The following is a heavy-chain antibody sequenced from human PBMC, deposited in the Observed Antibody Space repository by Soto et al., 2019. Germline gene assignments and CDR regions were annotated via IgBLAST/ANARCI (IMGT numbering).Heavy chain of an antibody. CDR3: ATLRAQTYYYYGMDV. J-gene: IGHJ6*02. CDR1: GGTFSSYA. CDR2: IIPIFGTA. V-gene: IGHV1-69*13. Sequence: ASVKVSCKASGGTFSSYAISWVRQAPGQGLEWMGGIIPIFGTANYAQKFQGRVTITADESTSTAYMELSSLRSEDTAVYYCATLRAQTYYYYGMDVWGQGTTVTVSS. D-gene: IGHD1-26*01.